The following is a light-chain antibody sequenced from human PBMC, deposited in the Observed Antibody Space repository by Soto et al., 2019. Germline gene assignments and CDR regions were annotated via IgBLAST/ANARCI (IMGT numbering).Light chain of an antibody. J-gene: IGKJ1*01. CDR3: QHYNSYSEA. CDR2: KAS. V-gene: IGKV1-5*03. CDR1: QTISSW. Sequence: IQMTQSPSTLSGSLGDGVAITCRASQTISSWSAWYQQKPGKAPKLLIYKASTLKSGVPSRFSGSGSGTEFTLTISSLQPDDFATYYCQHYNSYSEAFGQGTKVDIK.